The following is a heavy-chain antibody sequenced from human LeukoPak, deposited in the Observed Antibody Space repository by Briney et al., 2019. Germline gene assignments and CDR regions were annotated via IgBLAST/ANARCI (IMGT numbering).Heavy chain of an antibody. Sequence: PSETLSLTCKVSGYPIGLDYYWVWIRQAPGRGLQWIGGFHRGRIQYNSALKSRVTISLDSSKHQFSLRMWPVTAADTAFYFCARAPSSYESGNGYPNLGWLDPWGQGALVTVSS. CDR1: GYPIGLDYY. J-gene: IGHJ5*02. CDR2: FHRGRI. V-gene: IGHV4-38-2*02. D-gene: IGHD5-24*01. CDR3: ARAPSSYESGNGYPNLGWLDP.